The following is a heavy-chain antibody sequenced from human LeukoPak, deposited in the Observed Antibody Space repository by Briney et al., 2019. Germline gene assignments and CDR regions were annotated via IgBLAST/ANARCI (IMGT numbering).Heavy chain of an antibody. CDR3: ARGRKYSYGPYYFDY. V-gene: IGHV4-34*01. CDR1: GGSFSGYY. D-gene: IGHD5-18*01. J-gene: IGHJ4*02. CDR2: INHSGST. Sequence: PSETLSHTCAVYGGSFSGYYWSWIRQPPGKGLEWIGEINHSGSTNYNPSLKSRVTISVDTSKNQFSLKLSSVTAADTAVYYCARGRKYSYGPYYFDYWGQGTLVTVSS.